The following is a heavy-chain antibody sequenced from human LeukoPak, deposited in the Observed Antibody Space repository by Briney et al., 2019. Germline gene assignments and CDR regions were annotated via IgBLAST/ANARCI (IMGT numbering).Heavy chain of an antibody. CDR3: AKPSGRHPNYDFDH. CDR2: ISDSGRET. J-gene: IGHJ4*02. D-gene: IGHD1-26*01. CDR1: GFSFSSYA. Sequence: GGSLRLSCTASGFSFSSYAMSWVRQAPGKGLEWVSAISDSGRETFYTDSVKGRFTISRDNSKNTLYLEMNSLRAEDTAVYYCAKPSGRHPNYDFDHWGQGTLVTVSS. V-gene: IGHV3-23*01.